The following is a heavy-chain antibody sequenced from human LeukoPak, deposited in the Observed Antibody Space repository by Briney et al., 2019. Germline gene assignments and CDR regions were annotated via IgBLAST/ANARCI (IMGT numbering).Heavy chain of an antibody. CDR1: GYTFTSYF. CDR2: INPSGGST. J-gene: IGHJ1*01. D-gene: IGHD3-22*01. V-gene: IGHV1-46*01. CDR3: ARAHYYDSSDYGGIEH. Sequence: ASVKVSYKASGYTFTSYFMHWVRQAPGQGLEWMGIINPSGGSTNYAQKFQGRVTMTRDTSTSTVYMELSSLRSEDTAVYYCARAHYYDSSDYGGIEHWGQGTLVTVSS.